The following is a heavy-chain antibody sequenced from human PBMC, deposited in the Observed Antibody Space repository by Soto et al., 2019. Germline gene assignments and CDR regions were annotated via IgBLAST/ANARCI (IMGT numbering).Heavy chain of an antibody. D-gene: IGHD3-22*01. J-gene: IGHJ5*02. Sequence: QVQLQESGPGLVKPSQTLSLTCTVSGGSISSGGYYWSWIRQHPGKGLEWIGYIYYSGSTYYNPSLVSLVTISVDTSTNQFSLKLCYVTAADTAVYYCARSYDSSGGWFDPWGQGTLVTVSS. V-gene: IGHV4-31*01. CDR1: GGSISSGGYY. CDR2: IYYSGST. CDR3: ARSYDSSGGWFDP.